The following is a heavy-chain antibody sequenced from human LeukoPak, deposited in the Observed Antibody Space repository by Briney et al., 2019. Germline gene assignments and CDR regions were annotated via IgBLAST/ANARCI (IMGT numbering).Heavy chain of an antibody. CDR3: ARDRVVLTFGRYYGMDV. D-gene: IGHD4/OR15-4a*01. CDR2: ISYSGST. J-gene: IGHJ6*02. Sequence: PSETLSLTCTVSGGSISTYYWSWIRQPAGKGLEWVGYISYSGSTYYNPSLKSRVTISLDTSKNQFSPKLSSVTAADTAVYYCARDRVVLTFGRYYGMDVWGQGTTVAVSS. CDR1: GGSISTYY. V-gene: IGHV4-59*06.